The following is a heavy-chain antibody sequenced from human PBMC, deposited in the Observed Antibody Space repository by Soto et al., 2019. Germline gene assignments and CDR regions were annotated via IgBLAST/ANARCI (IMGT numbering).Heavy chain of an antibody. V-gene: IGHV4-4*07. CDR1: GGSIISYY. CDR3: ARGPRGYVYYHGMDV. J-gene: IGHJ6*02. CDR2: IDTSGTT. Sequence: TXALTCTVSGGSIISYYCSWIRQAAGKGLEWIGRIDTSGTTNYNPALKSRVTMSVDASKNQFSLNLSSVTAADTAVYYCARGPRGYVYYHGMDVWGQGTTVTVSS. D-gene: IGHD3-10*01.